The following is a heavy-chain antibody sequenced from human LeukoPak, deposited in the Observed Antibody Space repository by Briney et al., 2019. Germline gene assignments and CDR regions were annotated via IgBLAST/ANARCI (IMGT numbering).Heavy chain of an antibody. V-gene: IGHV4-34*01. CDR2: INHSGST. CDR3: AREPNWGFDAFDI. Sequence: SETLSLTCAVYGGSFSGYYWSWIRQPPGKGLEWIGEINHSGSTNYNPSLKSRVTISVDTSKNQFSLKLSSVTAADTAVYYCAREPNWGFDAFDIWGQGTMVTVS. D-gene: IGHD7-27*01. J-gene: IGHJ3*02. CDR1: GGSFSGYY.